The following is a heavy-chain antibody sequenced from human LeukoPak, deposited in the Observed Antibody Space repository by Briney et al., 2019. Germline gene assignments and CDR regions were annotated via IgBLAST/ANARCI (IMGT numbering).Heavy chain of an antibody. CDR3: ARVDCSSASSSASCYWVY. J-gene: IGHJ4*02. V-gene: IGHV1-8*01. CDR1: GYTFTSYD. Sequence: GASVKVSCKASGYTFTSYDINWLRQATGQGVAWMGWMNPNSGNTGYAQKFQGRVTMTRDTSISTAYMELSSLRSEDTAVYYCARVDCSSASSSASCYWVYWGQGTLVTVSS. D-gene: IGHD2-2*01. CDR2: MNPNSGNT.